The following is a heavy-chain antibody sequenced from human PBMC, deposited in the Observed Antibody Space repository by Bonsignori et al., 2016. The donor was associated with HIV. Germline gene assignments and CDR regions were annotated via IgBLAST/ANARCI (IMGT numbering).Heavy chain of an antibody. CDR2: KSGSGGRP. V-gene: IGHV3-23*01. Sequence: EVQLLESGGGLVQPGGSLRLSCTASGFTFSTFAMSWVRQAPGKGLEWVSAKSGSGGRPYYADSVKGRFTISRDNSKNTVYLQLSSLGVEDTAVYYCATGTGGSYGYWGQGTLVTVSS. CDR3: ATGTGGSYGY. D-gene: IGHD1-14*01. CDR1: GFTFSTFA. J-gene: IGHJ4*02.